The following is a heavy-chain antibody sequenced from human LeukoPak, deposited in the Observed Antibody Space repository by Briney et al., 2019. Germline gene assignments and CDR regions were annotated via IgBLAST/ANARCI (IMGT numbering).Heavy chain of an antibody. Sequence: SETLSLTCTVSGGSISSYYWSWIRQPAGKGLEWIGRIYTSGSTNYNPSLKSRVTMSVDTSKNQFSLKLSSVTAADTAVYYCARDDFSSSWYLSWFDPWGQGTLVTVSS. D-gene: IGHD6-13*01. CDR3: ARDDFSSSWYLSWFDP. CDR2: IYTSGST. J-gene: IGHJ5*02. CDR1: GGSISSYY. V-gene: IGHV4-4*07.